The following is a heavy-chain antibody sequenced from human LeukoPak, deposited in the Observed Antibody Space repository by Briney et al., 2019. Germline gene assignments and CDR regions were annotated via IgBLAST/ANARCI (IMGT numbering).Heavy chain of an antibody. Sequence: SETLSLTCAVYGGSFSGYYWSWIRQPPGKGLEWIGEINHSGSTNYNPSLKSRVTISVDTSKNQFSLKLSSVTAADTAVYYCARGSTTVQKRGLNYWGQGTLVTVSS. D-gene: IGHD4-17*01. CDR3: ARGSTTVQKRGLNY. CDR2: INHSGST. V-gene: IGHV4-34*01. CDR1: GGSFSGYY. J-gene: IGHJ4*02.